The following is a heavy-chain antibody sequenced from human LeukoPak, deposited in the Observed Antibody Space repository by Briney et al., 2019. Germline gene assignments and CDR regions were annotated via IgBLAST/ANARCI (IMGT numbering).Heavy chain of an antibody. D-gene: IGHD6-6*01. J-gene: IGHJ3*02. CDR1: GGSISSSSYY. V-gene: IGHV4-39*07. CDR3: AGGGSSSTDAFDI. Sequence: SETLSLTCTVSGGSISSSSYYWGWIRQPPGKGLEWIGSFYYSGSTSYNRSLKSRVTISVDTSKNQFSLKLSSVTAADTAVYYCAGGGSSSTDAFDIWGQGTMVTVSS. CDR2: FYYSGST.